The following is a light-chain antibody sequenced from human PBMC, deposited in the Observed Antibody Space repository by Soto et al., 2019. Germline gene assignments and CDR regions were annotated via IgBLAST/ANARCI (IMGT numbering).Light chain of an antibody. V-gene: IGKV3-20*01. Sequence: EIVLTQSPGTLSLSPGERATLSCRASQSLSGTYLAWYQQKPGQAPRLLIYGASSRATGIPDRFSGSGSGTDFTLTISRLEPEDFAVYYCQQYGSSAITFGQGTRLEIK. J-gene: IGKJ5*01. CDR1: QSLSGTY. CDR2: GAS. CDR3: QQYGSSAIT.